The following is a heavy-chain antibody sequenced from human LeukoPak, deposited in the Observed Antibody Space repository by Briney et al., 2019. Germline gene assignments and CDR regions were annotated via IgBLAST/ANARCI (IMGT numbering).Heavy chain of an antibody. Sequence: GASVKVSCKVSGYTLTELSMHWVRQAPGKGLEWMGGFDPEDGETIYAQKFQGRVTMTEDTSTDTAYMELSRLRSDDTAVYYCARGGRNGMGQWLAYYYYMDVWGKGTTVTISS. D-gene: IGHD6-19*01. CDR3: ARGGRNGMGQWLAYYYYMDV. V-gene: IGHV1-24*01. CDR2: FDPEDGET. CDR1: GYTLTELS. J-gene: IGHJ6*03.